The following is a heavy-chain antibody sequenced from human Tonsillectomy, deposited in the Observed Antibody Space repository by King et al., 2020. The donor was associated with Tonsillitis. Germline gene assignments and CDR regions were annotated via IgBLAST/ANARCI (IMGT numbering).Heavy chain of an antibody. CDR2: INHSGST. Sequence: VQLQQWGAGLLKPSETLSLTCAVYGGSFSGYYWTWIRQPPGKGLEWIGEINHSGSTNYSPSLKSRVPISVDTSKNQFSLRLSSLTAADTAVYYCARGGYGAAMDQYYYYMDVWGTGTTVTVSS. J-gene: IGHJ6*03. V-gene: IGHV4-34*01. CDR1: GGSFSGYY. D-gene: IGHD5-18*01. CDR3: ARGGYGAAMDQYYYYMDV.